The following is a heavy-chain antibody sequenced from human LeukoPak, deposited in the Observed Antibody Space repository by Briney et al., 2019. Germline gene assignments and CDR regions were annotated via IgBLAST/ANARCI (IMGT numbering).Heavy chain of an antibody. J-gene: IGHJ3*02. V-gene: IGHV3-74*01. CDR2: INTDGSST. CDR3: ARRISGASYAFDI. CDR1: GFTFSSYW. Sequence: GGSLRLSCAASGFTFSSYWMHWVRQVPGKGPVWVSRINTDGSSTSYADSVKGRFTISRDNSKNTLNLQMNSLRAEDTALYYCARRISGASYAFDIWGQGTMVTVSS.